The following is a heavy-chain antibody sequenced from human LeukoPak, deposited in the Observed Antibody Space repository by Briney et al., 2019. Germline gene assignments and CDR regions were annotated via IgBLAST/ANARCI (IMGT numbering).Heavy chain of an antibody. CDR3: ARAKVSLAGTAMVSWNWFDP. CDR1: GYTFTSYG. Sequence: ASVTVSFTASGYTFTSYGISWVRQAPGQGLEWMGWISAYNGNTNYAQKLQGRVTMTTDTSTSTAYMELRSLRSDDTAVYYCARAKVSLAGTAMVSWNWFDPWGQGTLVTVSS. V-gene: IGHV1-18*01. CDR2: ISAYNGNT. D-gene: IGHD5-18*01. J-gene: IGHJ5*02.